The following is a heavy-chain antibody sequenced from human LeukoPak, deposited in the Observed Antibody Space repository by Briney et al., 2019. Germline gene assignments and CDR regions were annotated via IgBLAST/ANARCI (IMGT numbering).Heavy chain of an antibody. CDR2: IKEDGSEK. CDR1: GFTFSSYW. J-gene: IGHJ4*02. Sequence: PGGSLRLSCAASGFTFSSYWITWVRQAPGEGLAWVGNIKEDGSEKYYVDSVKGRFTISRDNAKNSLYLQMNSLRAEDTAVYYCARAGYRYAYDYWGQGTLVTVSS. V-gene: IGHV3-7*01. D-gene: IGHD5-18*01. CDR3: ARAGYRYAYDY.